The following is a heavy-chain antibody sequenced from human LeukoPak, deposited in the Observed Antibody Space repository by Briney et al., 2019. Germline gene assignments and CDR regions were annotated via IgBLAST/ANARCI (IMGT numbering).Heavy chain of an antibody. CDR3: ARFEDGDSNPFDY. J-gene: IGHJ4*02. CDR2: IYHSGST. Sequence: SGTLSLTCAVSGGSISSSNWWSWVRPPPGKGLEWIGEIYHSGSTNYNPSLKSRVTISVDKSKNQFSLKLSSVTAADTAVYYCARFEDGDSNPFDYWGQGTLVTVSS. D-gene: IGHD4-17*01. V-gene: IGHV4-4*02. CDR1: GGSISSSNW.